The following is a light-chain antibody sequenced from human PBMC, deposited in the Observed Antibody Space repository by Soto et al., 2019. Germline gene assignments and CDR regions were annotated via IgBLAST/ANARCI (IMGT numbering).Light chain of an antibody. CDR1: QSFSSN. J-gene: IGKJ1*01. CDR2: GAS. Sequence: EIGLTQSPGTLSLYTGERATLSCRASQSFSSNLAWYQQKPGQAPRLLIYGASTRATGIPARFSGSGSGTEFTLTISSLQSEDFAVYYCQQYNNLPPWTFGQVTKVDIK. V-gene: IGKV3-15*01. CDR3: QQYNNLPPWT.